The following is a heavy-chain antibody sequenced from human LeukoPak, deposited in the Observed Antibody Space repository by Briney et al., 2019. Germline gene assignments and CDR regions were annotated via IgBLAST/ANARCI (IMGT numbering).Heavy chain of an antibody. Sequence: SETLSLTCTVSDDSMSSYYWNWIRQPPGKGLEWIGYVYYSGGTNYNPSLKSRVTISVDTSKNQFSLKLSSVTAADTAVYYCARLTDSSSWSPFDYWGQGTLVTVSS. D-gene: IGHD6-13*01. CDR1: DDSMSSYY. CDR2: VYYSGGT. CDR3: ARLTDSSSWSPFDY. V-gene: IGHV4-59*08. J-gene: IGHJ4*02.